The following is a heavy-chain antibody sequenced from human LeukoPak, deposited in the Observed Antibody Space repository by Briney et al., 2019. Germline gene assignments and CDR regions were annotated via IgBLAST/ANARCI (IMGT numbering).Heavy chain of an antibody. CDR1: GFTFSSYA. V-gene: IGHV3-30*04. D-gene: IGHD4-17*01. CDR3: ARDFRTTVTPRGDY. J-gene: IGHJ4*02. Sequence: PGGPLRLSCAASGFTFSSYAMHWVRQAPAKGLEGVAVISYDGSNKYYADSVKGRFTISRDNSKNTLYLQMNSLRAEDTAVYYCARDFRTTVTPRGDYWGQGTLVTVSS. CDR2: ISYDGSNK.